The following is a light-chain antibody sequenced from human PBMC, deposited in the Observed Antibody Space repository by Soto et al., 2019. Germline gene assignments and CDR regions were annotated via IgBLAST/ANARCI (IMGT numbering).Light chain of an antibody. J-gene: IGKJ2*01. V-gene: IGKV3-15*01. CDR3: QQYSNRPHT. Sequence: DIVMTQSPATLSVSPGERATLSCRASQSISNNLAWYQQKPGQAPRLLIYDASTRATGVPARFSGSGSGTEFTLTISSLQSEDFAVYYCQQYSNRPHTFGQGTKLEIK. CDR2: DAS. CDR1: QSISNN.